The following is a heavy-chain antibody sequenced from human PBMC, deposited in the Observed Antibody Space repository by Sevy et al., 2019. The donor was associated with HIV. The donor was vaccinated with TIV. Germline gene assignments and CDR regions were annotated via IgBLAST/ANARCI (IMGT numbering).Heavy chain of an antibody. CDR2: VYYTGGT. V-gene: IGHV4-59*08. Sequence: SETLSLTCTVSGGSINSDHWNWIRQPPGKGLEWIGYVYYTGGTNYNPSLKNRVTISLARTKYAVSLKLTSVTAADTAVYYCARRNDFDIWGQGTMVTVSS. CDR3: ARRNDFDI. J-gene: IGHJ3*02. CDR1: GGSINSDH.